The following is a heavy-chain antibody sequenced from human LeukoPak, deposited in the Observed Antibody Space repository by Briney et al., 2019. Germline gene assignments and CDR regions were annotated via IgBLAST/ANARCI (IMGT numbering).Heavy chain of an antibody. Sequence: GGSLRLSCAASGFTFNSYAMSWVRQAPGKGLEWVSAISGSGGSTYYADSVKGRFTISRDNSKNTLYLQMNSLRAEDTAVYYCAKVPLWFGEDSWYWFAPWGQGSLVTVSS. D-gene: IGHD3-10*01. CDR1: GFTFNSYA. CDR2: ISGSGGST. CDR3: AKVPLWFGEDSWYWFAP. V-gene: IGHV3-23*01. J-gene: IGHJ5*02.